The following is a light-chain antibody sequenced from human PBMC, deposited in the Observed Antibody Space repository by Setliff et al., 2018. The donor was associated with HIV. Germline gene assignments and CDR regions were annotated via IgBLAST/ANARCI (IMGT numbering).Light chain of an antibody. J-gene: IGLJ1*01. CDR1: RSNIGDRS. CDR3: GAWDTSLAVYV. CDR2: DNH. V-gene: IGLV1-51*01. Sequence: QSALTQPPPVSAAPGQKVSISCSGSRSNIGDRSVSWYQHLPGTAPKLLIHDNHERPSGIPERFSGSTSGTSATLAISGLQTGDEADYYCGAWDTSLAVYVFGTGTKVTVL.